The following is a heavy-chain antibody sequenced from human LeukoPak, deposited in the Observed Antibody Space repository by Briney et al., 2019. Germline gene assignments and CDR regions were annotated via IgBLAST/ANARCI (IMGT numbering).Heavy chain of an antibody. D-gene: IGHD3-10*01. V-gene: IGHV4-38-2*02. CDR1: GYSTSSGYY. CDR2: IYHSGST. J-gene: IGHJ1*01. Sequence: SETLSLTCAVSGYSTSSGYYWGWIRQPPGKGLEWIGSIYHSGSTYYNPSLKSRVTISVDTSKNQFSLKLSSVTAADTAVYYCAREVYYYGSGSYRERIGHFQHWGQGTLVTVSS. CDR3: AREVYYYGSGSYRERIGHFQH.